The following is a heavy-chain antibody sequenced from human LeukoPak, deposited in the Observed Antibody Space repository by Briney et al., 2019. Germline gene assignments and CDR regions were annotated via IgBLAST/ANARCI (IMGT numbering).Heavy chain of an antibody. Sequence: SETLSLTCTVSGGSLSSSGYYWGWIRQPPGKGLECIGIMSYSGSTYYNPSLKSRVTMSVDTSKNHFYLKLSSVTAADTAVYYCARQIYYDRSGYFYFNWGQGTLVTVSS. V-gene: IGHV4-39*01. CDR1: GGSLSSSGYY. D-gene: IGHD3-22*01. J-gene: IGHJ4*02. CDR3: ARQIYYDRSGYFYFN. CDR2: MSYSGST.